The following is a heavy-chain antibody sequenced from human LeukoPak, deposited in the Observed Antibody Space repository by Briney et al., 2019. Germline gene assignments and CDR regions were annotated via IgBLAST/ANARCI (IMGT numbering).Heavy chain of an antibody. CDR3: ARDAVRGVYHNAYFDY. CDR1: GFTFSSYA. CDR2: ISYDGSNK. J-gene: IGHJ4*02. V-gene: IGHV3-30*04. D-gene: IGHD3-10*01. Sequence: GRSLRLSCAASGFTFSSYAMHWVRQAPGKGLEWVTVISYDGSNKYYADSVKGRFTISRDNSKNTLYLQMNSLRAEDTAVYYCARDAVRGVYHNAYFDYWGQGTLVTVSS.